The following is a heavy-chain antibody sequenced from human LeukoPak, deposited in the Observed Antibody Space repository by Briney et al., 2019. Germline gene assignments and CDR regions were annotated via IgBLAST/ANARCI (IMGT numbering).Heavy chain of an antibody. CDR3: ARMTTVTMPFDY. CDR1: GGSISSSNW. Sequence: PSETLSLTCAVSGGSISSSNWWSWVRQPPGKGLEWIGEIYHSGSTNYNPSLKSRVTISVDTSKNQFSLKLSSVTAADTAVYYCARMTTVTMPFDYWGQGTLVTVSS. CDR2: IYHSGST. J-gene: IGHJ4*02. D-gene: IGHD4-17*01. V-gene: IGHV4-4*02.